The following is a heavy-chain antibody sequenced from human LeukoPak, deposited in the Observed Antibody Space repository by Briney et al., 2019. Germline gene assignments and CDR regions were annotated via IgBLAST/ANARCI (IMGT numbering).Heavy chain of an antibody. D-gene: IGHD2-15*01. CDR2: ISVSGNT. J-gene: IGHJ4*02. CDR1: GFTLSSYA. V-gene: IGHV3-23*01. CDR3: AKDAEMVAATRFDY. Sequence: GGSLRLSCAASGFTLSSYAMSWVRQGPGKGLEWVSAISVSGNTYHADSVKGRFTISRDSSKNTLYLQMNSLRAGDAAVYYCAKDAEMVAATRFDYWGQGTLVTVSS.